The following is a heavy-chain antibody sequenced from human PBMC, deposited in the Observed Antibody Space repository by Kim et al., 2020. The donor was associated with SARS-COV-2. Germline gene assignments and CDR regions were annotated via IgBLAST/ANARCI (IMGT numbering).Heavy chain of an antibody. Sequence: SETLSLTCAVYGGSFSGYYWSWIRQPPGKGLEWIGEINHSGSTNYNPSLKSRVTISVDTSKNQFSLKLSSVTAADTAVYYCARVTGPARLNWFDPWGQGT. CDR2: INHSGST. D-gene: IGHD3-16*01. J-gene: IGHJ5*02. V-gene: IGHV4-34*01. CDR1: GGSFSGYY. CDR3: ARVTGPARLNWFDP.